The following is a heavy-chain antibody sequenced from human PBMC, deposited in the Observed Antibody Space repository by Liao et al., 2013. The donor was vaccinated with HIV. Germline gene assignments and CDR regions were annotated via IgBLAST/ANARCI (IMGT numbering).Heavy chain of an antibody. D-gene: IGHD3-10*01. CDR3: ARGRGNHSSQYYFDY. CDR2: VSRGGRA. J-gene: IGHJ4*02. V-gene: IGHV4-34*01. Sequence: QVRLQQSNTGLVRPSETLSLTCSIFGGSFDDFHWGWIRQLPGKGLEWIGEVSRGGRASYNPALSSRVTVSSDTSTTQFSLKLSSVTAADTAVYYCARGRGNHSSQYYFDYWGQGTLVTVSS. CDR1: GGSFDDFH.